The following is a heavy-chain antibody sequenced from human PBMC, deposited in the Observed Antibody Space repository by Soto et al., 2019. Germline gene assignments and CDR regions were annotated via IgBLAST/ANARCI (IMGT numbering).Heavy chain of an antibody. V-gene: IGHV3-30*18. D-gene: IGHD1-1*01. CDR3: AKERLTRSRAFDI. CDR1: GFTFSSYG. J-gene: IGHJ3*02. CDR2: ISYDGSNK. Sequence: QVQLVESGGGVVQPGRSLRLSCAASGFTFSSYGMHWVRQAPGKGLEWVAVISYDGSNKYYADSVKGRFTISRDNSKNTLYLQMNSLRAEDTAVDYCAKERLTRSRAFDIWGQGTMVTVSS.